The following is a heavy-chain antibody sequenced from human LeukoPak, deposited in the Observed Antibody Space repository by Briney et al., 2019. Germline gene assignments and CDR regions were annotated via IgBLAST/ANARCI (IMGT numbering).Heavy chain of an antibody. CDR2: IYYSGST. CDR3: ARVKSYYDSSGYSGEDRWFDP. V-gene: IGHV4-30-4*08. J-gene: IGHJ5*02. CDR1: GGSISSADHY. D-gene: IGHD3-22*01. Sequence: PSETLSLTCTVSGGSISSADHYWSRIRQPPGKGLEWIGHIYYSGSTYYNPSLKSRVYIPVDTSKNQFSLKLSSVTAADTAVYHCARVKSYYDSSGYSGEDRWFDPWGQGTLVTVSS.